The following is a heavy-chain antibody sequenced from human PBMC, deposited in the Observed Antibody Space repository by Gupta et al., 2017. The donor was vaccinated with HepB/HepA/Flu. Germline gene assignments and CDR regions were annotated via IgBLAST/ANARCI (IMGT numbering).Heavy chain of an antibody. V-gene: IGHV3-23*01. Sequence: EVELLESGGGLVQPGGSLRLSCGASGFTFSNYAMNWVRQAPGKGLEWVAGINKSADNTFYADSVKGRFTISRDNSKNMLYLQMNGLRAEDTAIYYCAKSWCYDTNCYLPAYYLDSWGQGTLVTVSS. CDR2: INKSADNT. J-gene: IGHJ4*01. CDR1: GFTFSNYA. CDR3: AKSWCYDTNCYLPAYYLDS. D-gene: IGHD3-3*01.